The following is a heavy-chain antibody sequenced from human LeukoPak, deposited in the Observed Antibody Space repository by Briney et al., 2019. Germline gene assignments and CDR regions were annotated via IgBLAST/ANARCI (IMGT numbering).Heavy chain of an antibody. V-gene: IGHV3-15*01. CDR2: IKSKTDGGTT. Sequence: GGSLRLSCAASGFTFSNAWMSWVRQAPGKGLEWVGRIKSKTDGGTTDYAAPVKGRFTISRDDSKNTLYLQMNSLKTEDTAVYYCTTAIDYYDRSGYYYYFDYWGQGTLVTVSS. CDR3: TTAIDYYDRSGYYYYFDY. CDR1: GFTFSNAW. D-gene: IGHD3-22*01. J-gene: IGHJ4*02.